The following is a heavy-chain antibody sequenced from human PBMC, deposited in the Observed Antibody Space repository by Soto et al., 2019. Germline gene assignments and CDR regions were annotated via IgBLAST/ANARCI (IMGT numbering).Heavy chain of an antibody. CDR3: TRLGDSIRSFGVGIWFDP. V-gene: IGHV3-73*01. Sequence: GGSLRLSCVASGFTFSGSAMHWVRQASGKGLEWVGRIRSKANSYATAYAASVKGRFTISRDDSKNTAYLQMNSLKTEDTAVYYCTRLGDSIRSFGVGIWFDPWGQGTLVTVSS. CDR2: IRSKANSYAT. J-gene: IGHJ5*02. CDR1: GFTFSGSA. D-gene: IGHD3-3*01.